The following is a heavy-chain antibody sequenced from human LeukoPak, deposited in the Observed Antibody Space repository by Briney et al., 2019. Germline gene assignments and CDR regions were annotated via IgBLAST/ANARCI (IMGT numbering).Heavy chain of an antibody. CDR3: ARYYGGYSTGFDY. CDR1: GGSISSSSYY. Sequence: SETLSLTCTVSGGSISSSSYYWGWIRQPPGKGLEWIGSIYYSGRPYHNPSLKSRVTISVDKSKNQFSLKLSSVSAADTAVYYCARYYGGYSTGFDYWGQGTLVTVSS. CDR2: IYYSGRP. D-gene: IGHD5-12*01. J-gene: IGHJ4*02. V-gene: IGHV4-39*07.